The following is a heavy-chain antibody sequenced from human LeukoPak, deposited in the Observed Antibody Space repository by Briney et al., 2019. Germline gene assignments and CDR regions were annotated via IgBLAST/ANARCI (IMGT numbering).Heavy chain of an antibody. Sequence: KPSETLSLTCAVYGGSFSGYYSRWIRQPPGKGLDWIGEINHSGSTNYNPSLKSRVTISVDTSKNQFSLKLSSVTAADTAVYYCAGTPVVTQEGFDYWGQGTLVTVSS. J-gene: IGHJ4*02. CDR3: AGTPVVTQEGFDY. CDR1: GGSFSGYY. D-gene: IGHD4-23*01. CDR2: INHSGST. V-gene: IGHV4-34*01.